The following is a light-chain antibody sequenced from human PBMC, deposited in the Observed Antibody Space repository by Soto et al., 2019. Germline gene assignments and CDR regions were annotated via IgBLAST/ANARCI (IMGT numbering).Light chain of an antibody. Sequence: EIVLTQSPGTLSLSPGERATLSCRAIQSVSSSYLAWYQQKPGQAPRLLIYDASNRATGIPARFSGSGSGTDFTLTISSLEPEDCAIYYCQQRQYWPPITFGQGTRLEIK. CDR1: QSVSSSY. CDR3: QQRQYWPPIT. V-gene: IGKV3D-20*02. CDR2: DAS. J-gene: IGKJ5*01.